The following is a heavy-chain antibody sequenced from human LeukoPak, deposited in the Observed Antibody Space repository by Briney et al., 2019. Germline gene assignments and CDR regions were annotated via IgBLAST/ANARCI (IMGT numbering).Heavy chain of an antibody. J-gene: IGHJ6*03. Sequence: GGSLRLSCAASGFTFSSYEMNWVRQAPGKGLEWVANIKQDGSEKYYVDSVKGRFTISRDNSKNTLYLQMNSLRAEDTAVYYCAKRTGGPYYYMDVWGKGTTVTISS. CDR1: GFTFSSYE. CDR3: AKRTGGPYYYMDV. D-gene: IGHD1-14*01. CDR2: IKQDGSEK. V-gene: IGHV3-7*01.